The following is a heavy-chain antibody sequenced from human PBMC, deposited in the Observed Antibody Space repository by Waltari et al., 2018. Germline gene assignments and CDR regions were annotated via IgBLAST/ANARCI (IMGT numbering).Heavy chain of an antibody. CDR1: GGPISSYY. CDR2: IYGGGST. CDR3: ARDRTVPDEYGMDV. V-gene: IGHV4-4*07. J-gene: IGHJ6*02. D-gene: IGHD4-4*01. Sequence: QVQLQESGPGLVKPSETLSLTCTVSGGPISSYYWSWVRQPAGQGLEWNGRIYGGGSTYYNPSLKSRVTMSVDTSKKQLSLKLNSVTAADTAVYYCARDRTVPDEYGMDVWGQGTTVTVSS.